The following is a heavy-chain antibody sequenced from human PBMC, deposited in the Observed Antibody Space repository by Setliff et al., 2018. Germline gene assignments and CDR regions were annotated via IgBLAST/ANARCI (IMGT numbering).Heavy chain of an antibody. D-gene: IGHD2-15*01. CDR1: GYRFIVYY. CDR2: VDPKDGQA. CDR3: ARTCSGSGCYAGLES. Sequence: VKVSCKGSGYRFIVYYIHWVRQTPGKGLEWMGRVDPKDGQAIYAKKFQGRFTITADTSIDTAYMELSSLTSEDTAVYYCARTCSGSGCYAGLESWGQGTPVTVSS. J-gene: IGHJ4*02. V-gene: IGHV1-69-2*01.